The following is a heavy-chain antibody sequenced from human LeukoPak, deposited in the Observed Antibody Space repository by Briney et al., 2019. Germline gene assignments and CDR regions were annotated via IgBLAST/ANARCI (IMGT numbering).Heavy chain of an antibody. CDR1: GFTFSSYG. D-gene: IGHD3-22*01. CDR2: ISYDGSNK. J-gene: IGHJ4*02. V-gene: IGHV3-30*18. CDR3: AKRHYDSSGYCRFDY. Sequence: PGGSLRLSCAASGFTFSSYGMHWVRQAPGKGLEWVAVISYDGSNKHYADSVKGRFTISRDNSKNTLYLQMNSLRAEDTAVYYCAKRHYDSSGYCRFDYWGQGTLVTVSS.